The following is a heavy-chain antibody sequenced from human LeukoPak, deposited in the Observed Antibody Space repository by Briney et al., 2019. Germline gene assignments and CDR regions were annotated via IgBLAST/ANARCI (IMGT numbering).Heavy chain of an antibody. V-gene: IGHV4-4*07. Sequence: PSETLSLTCTVSGGSISSYYWSWIRQPAGKGLEWIGRIYTSGSTNYNPSLKSRVTMSVDTSKNQFSLKPSSVTAADTAVYYCARDHATMVRGVIIPDSNWFDPWGQGTLVTVSS. CDR2: IYTSGST. J-gene: IGHJ5*02. CDR1: GGSISSYY. CDR3: ARDHATMVRGVIIPDSNWFDP. D-gene: IGHD3-10*01.